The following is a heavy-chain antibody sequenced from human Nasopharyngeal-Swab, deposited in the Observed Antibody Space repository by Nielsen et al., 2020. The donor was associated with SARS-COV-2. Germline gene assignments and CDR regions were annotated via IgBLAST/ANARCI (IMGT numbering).Heavy chain of an antibody. D-gene: IGHD5-18*01. J-gene: IGHJ4*02. V-gene: IGHV3-48*04. Sequence: LKISCATSGFTFSPYTMTWVRQAPGKGLQWISYITSGNSVQYADSVKGRFTISRDNAKSTLYLQINSLRADDTAVYYCTRDFDAATGYWGQGTLVTVSS. CDR1: GFTFSPYT. CDR2: ITSGNSV. CDR3: TRDFDAATGY.